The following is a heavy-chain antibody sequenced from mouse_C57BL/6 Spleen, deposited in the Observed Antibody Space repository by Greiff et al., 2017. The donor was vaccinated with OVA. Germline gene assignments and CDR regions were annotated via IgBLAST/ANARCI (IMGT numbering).Heavy chain of an antibody. CDR2: ISYDGSN. Sequence: VQLKESGPGLVKPSQSLSLTCSVTGYSITSGYYWNWIRQFPGNKLEWMGYISYDGSNNYNPSLKNRISITRDTSKNQFFLKLNSVTTEETATYYCAREGGNYEGYYFDYWGQGTTLTVSS. D-gene: IGHD2-1*01. J-gene: IGHJ2*01. V-gene: IGHV3-6*01. CDR1: GYSITSGYY. CDR3: AREGGNYEGYYFDY.